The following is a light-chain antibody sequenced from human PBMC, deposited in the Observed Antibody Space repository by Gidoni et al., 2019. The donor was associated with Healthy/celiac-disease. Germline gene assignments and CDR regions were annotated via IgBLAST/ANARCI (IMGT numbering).Light chain of an antibody. CDR1: QSLLHSNGYNY. CDR3: MQALQTPRT. V-gene: IGKV2-28*01. J-gene: IGKJ3*01. CDR2: LGS. Sequence: IVMTQLPLSLPVTPGEPASIPCRSSQSLLHSNGYNYLDWYLQTPGQSPQLLIYLGSNRASGVPDRFSGSGSGTDFTLKISKVEAEDVGVYYCMQALQTPRTFGPGTKVDIK.